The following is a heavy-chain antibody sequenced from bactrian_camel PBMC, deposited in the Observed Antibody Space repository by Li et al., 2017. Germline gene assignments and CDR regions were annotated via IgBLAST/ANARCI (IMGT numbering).Heavy chain of an antibody. J-gene: IGHJ4*01. CDR2: INSGGSMT. Sequence: HVQLVESGGGLVQPGGSLRLSCAASGFTFSRYGMDWVRQAPGKGLEWVSGINSGGSMTDYADSVKGRFTMFRDNAKNMLYLQMNSLKTEDTAVYHCAADPRGSGYWGQGTQVTVSS. V-gene: IGHV3S1*01. CDR3: AADPRGSGY. CDR1: GFTFSRYG. D-gene: IGHD3*01.